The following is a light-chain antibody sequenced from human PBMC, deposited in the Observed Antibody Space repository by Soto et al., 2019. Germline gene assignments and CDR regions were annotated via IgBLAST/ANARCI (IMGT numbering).Light chain of an antibody. J-gene: IGKJ2*01. CDR3: QQSYSTPYT. CDR1: QSIPSY. Sequence: DIPMTQSPPSLSASVGDRVTILCRASQSIPSYINWFQQKPGKAPNLLIYAASTLQSGVPSRFNGSGSGTDFTLTITSLQPEDFATYYCQQSYSTPYTFGQGTTLEIK. V-gene: IGKV1-39*01. CDR2: AAS.